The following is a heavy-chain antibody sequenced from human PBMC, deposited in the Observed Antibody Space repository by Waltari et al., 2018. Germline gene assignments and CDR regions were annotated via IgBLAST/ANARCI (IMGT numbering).Heavy chain of an antibody. CDR1: GYTLTDLS. V-gene: IGHV1-24*01. CDR3: ATAAAGPDYYYYMDV. D-gene: IGHD6-13*01. Sequence: QVQLVQSGAEVKKPGASVKVSCKVSGYTLTDLSLPWVRQAPGKGLEWMGGFDPEDGETIYAQKFQGRVTMTEDTSTDTAYMELSSLRSEDTAVYYCATAAAGPDYYYYMDVWGKGTTVTVSS. CDR2: FDPEDGET. J-gene: IGHJ6*03.